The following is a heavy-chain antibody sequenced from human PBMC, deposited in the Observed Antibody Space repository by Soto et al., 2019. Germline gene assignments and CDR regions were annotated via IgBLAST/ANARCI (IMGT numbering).Heavy chain of an antibody. CDR2: ISYDGTNK. J-gene: IGHJ4*02. V-gene: IGHV3-30*18. Sequence: GGSLRLSCAASGFTFSNSGMHWVRQAPGKGLEWVAVISYDGTNKYYADSVKGRFTISRDNSKNTLYLQMNSLRAEDTGVYYCAKEFHTWNYFDYWGQGTLVTVSS. D-gene: IGHD1-20*01. CDR3: AKEFHTWNYFDY. CDR1: GFTFSNSG.